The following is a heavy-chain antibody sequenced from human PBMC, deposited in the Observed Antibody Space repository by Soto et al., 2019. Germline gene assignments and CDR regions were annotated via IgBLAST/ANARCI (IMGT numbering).Heavy chain of an antibody. CDR3: ARLGDRNWFDP. CDR1: GGSISSYY. D-gene: IGHD3-10*01. V-gene: IGHV4-59*01. CDR2: IYYSGST. Sequence: PLETLSLTCTVSGGSISSYYWSWIRQPPGKGLEWIGYIYYSGSTNYNPSLKSRVTISVDTSKNQFSLKLSSVTAADTAVYYCARLGDRNWFDPWGQGTLVTVSS. J-gene: IGHJ5*02.